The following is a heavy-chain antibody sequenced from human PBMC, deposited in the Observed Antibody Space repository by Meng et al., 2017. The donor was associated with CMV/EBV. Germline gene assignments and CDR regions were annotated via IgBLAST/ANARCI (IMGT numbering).Heavy chain of an antibody. CDR2: IYTSGRT. Sequence: QVHLQELGPGLVKPSATLSPTCTVSCVSIRSYYWSWIRQPAGQGLEWTGRIYTSGRTNSNPSLKSRVTMSEDTSKNQFSLKLSSVTAADTAVYYCARGPEVDYGDYVGLDYWGQGTLVTVSS. J-gene: IGHJ4*02. CDR3: ARGPEVDYGDYVGLDY. V-gene: IGHV4-4*07. CDR1: CVSIRSYY. D-gene: IGHD4-17*01.